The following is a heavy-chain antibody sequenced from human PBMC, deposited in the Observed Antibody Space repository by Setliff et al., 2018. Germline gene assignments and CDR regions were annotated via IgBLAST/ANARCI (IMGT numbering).Heavy chain of an antibody. V-gene: IGHV4-39*02. CDR1: GGSISSSYYY. J-gene: IGHJ6*02. Sequence: PSETLSLTCAVSGGSISSSYYYWGWIRQPPGKGLEWIGSIYYSGSTYYNPSLKSRVTISVDTSKNQFSLKLSSVTVADTAVYYCARDLLYSGSYFGYYYGMDVWGQGTTVTVSS. CDR2: IYYSGST. CDR3: ARDLLYSGSYFGYYYGMDV. D-gene: IGHD1-26*01.